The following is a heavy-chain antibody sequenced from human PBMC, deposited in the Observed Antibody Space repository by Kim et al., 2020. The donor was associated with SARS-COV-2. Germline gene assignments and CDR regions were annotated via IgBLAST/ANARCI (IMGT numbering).Heavy chain of an antibody. CDR2: ISYDGSNK. Sequence: GGSLRLSCAASGFTFSSYAMHWVRQAPGKGLEWVAVISYDGSNKYYADSVKGRFTISRDNSKNTLYLQMNSLRAEDTAVYYCARDGVVGHPGDWLYYYGSGSYSYYFDYWGQGTLVTVSS. CDR1: GFTFSSYA. V-gene: IGHV3-30*04. J-gene: IGHJ4*02. CDR3: ARDGVVGHPGDWLYYYGSGSYSYYFDY. D-gene: IGHD3-10*01.